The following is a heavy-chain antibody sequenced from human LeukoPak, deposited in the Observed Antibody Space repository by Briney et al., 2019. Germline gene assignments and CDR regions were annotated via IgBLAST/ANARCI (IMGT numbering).Heavy chain of an antibody. CDR1: GFTFSHYG. Sequence: PGGTLRLSCAASGFTFSHYGMTWVRQAPGKGLEWVSAISGSGGSTYYADSVKGRFTISRDNSKNTLYLEMNSLRAEDTAVYCCAKDLGYLEEWLTPGWFDPWGQGTLVTVSS. CDR2: ISGSGGST. V-gene: IGHV3-23*01. D-gene: IGHD6-19*01. J-gene: IGHJ5*02. CDR3: AKDLGYLEEWLTPGWFDP.